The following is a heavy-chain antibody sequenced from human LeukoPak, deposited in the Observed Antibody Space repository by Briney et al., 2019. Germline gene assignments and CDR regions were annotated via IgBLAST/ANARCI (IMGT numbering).Heavy chain of an antibody. CDR3: ARGIPYCSSTSCLPATYYYYYGMDV. Sequence: SETLSLTCAVYGGSFSGYSWSWIRQPPGKGLEWIGEINHSGSTNYNPSLKSRVTISVDTSKNQFSLKLSSVTAADTAVYYCARGIPYCSSTSCLPATYYYYYGMDVWGQGTTVTVSS. CDR2: INHSGST. J-gene: IGHJ6*02. V-gene: IGHV4-34*01. CDR1: GGSFSGYS. D-gene: IGHD2-2*01.